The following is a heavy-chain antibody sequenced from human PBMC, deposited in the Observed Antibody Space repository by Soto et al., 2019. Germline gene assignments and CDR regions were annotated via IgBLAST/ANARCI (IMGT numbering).Heavy chain of an antibody. J-gene: IGHJ4*02. CDR3: ARLFEAYRQRIHY. V-gene: IGHV4-39*01. D-gene: IGHD1-1*01. CDR2: IYYSGST. CDR1: GGSISSSSYY. Sequence: SETLSLTCTVSGGSISSSSYYWGWIRQPPGKGLEWIGSIYYSGSTYYNPSLKSRVTISVDTSKNQFSLKLSSVTAADTAVYYCARLFEAYRQRIHYWGPGTMVTVYS.